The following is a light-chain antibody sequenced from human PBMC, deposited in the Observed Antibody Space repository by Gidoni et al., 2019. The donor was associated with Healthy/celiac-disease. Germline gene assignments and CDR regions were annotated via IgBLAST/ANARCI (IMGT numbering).Light chain of an antibody. J-gene: IGKJ3*01. V-gene: IGKV1-5*03. CDR1: QRISSW. CDR2: KAS. Sequence: IQTTHSPSALSASVGDRVTITCRASQRISSWLDWYQQKPGKAPKLLIYKASSLESGVPSRFRGSGSGTEFTLTISSLQPDDFATYYCQQYNGYSFTFGHGTKVDI. CDR3: QQYNGYSFT.